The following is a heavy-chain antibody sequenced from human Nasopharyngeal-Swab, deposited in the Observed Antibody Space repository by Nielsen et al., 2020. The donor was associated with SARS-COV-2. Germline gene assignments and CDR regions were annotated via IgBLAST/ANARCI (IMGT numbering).Heavy chain of an antibody. D-gene: IGHD3-10*01. CDR1: GFSSGDYA. CDR3: AKASSYFYGSGSSFGAFDI. CDR2: INWNSGSI. Sequence: GGSLRLSCAASGFSSGDYAMHWVRQAPGKGLEWVSGINWNSGSIGYADSVKGRFTISRDNAKNSLYLQMNSLRADDTALYYCAKASSYFYGSGSSFGAFDIWGQGTMVTVSS. V-gene: IGHV3-9*02. J-gene: IGHJ3*02.